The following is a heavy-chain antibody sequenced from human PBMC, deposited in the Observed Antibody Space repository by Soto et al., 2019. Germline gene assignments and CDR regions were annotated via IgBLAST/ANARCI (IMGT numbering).Heavy chain of an antibody. Sequence: ASVKVSCKASGYTFTTHSLHWVRQAPGQRLEWMGGINAGNGNTQYSQQFQGRVTMTTDTSTSTAYMELRSLRSDDTAVYYCARGFLEWLSPSFDYWGQGTLVTVS. CDR2: INAGNGNT. V-gene: IGHV1-3*01. CDR3: ARGFLEWLSPSFDY. J-gene: IGHJ4*02. CDR1: GYTFTTHS. D-gene: IGHD3-3*01.